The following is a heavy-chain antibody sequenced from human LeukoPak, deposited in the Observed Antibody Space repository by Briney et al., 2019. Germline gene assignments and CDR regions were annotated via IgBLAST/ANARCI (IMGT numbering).Heavy chain of an antibody. CDR2: VSPSGGST. CDR1: GVTFRTFG. J-gene: IGHJ4*02. V-gene: IGHV3-23*01. Sequence: PGGSLRLSCAASGVTFRTFGMSWVRQAPGKGLEWVSSVSPSGGSTYYADSVKGRFTISRDNSKNTLSLQMSSLRAEDTAVYYCVIGIIVDGAFDYWGQGTLVTVSS. CDR3: VIGIIVDGAFDY. D-gene: IGHD3-22*01.